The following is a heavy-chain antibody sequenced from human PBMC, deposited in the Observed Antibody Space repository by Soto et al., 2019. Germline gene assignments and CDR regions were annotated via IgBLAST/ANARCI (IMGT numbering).Heavy chain of an antibody. CDR3: ARSVAVSADYFYYGLDV. CDR1: GGSISSHY. D-gene: IGHD6-19*01. V-gene: IGHV4-59*11. CDR2: IFDNRNT. J-gene: IGHJ6*02. Sequence: VQLQESGPGLVKPSETLSLTCIVSGGSISSHYWSWIRQPPGKGLEWIGYIFDNRNTNYNPSLRSRVSMSVDTSKNQFSLMLTSVSAADTAVYYCARSVAVSADYFYYGLDVWGHGTTVIVSS.